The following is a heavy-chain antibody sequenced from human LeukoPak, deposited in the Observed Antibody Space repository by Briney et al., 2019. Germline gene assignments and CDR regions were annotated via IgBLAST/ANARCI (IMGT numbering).Heavy chain of an antibody. Sequence: SETLSLTCAVYGGSFSGYYWSWIRQPPGKGLEWIGSIYYSGSTYYNPSLKSRVTISVDTSKNQFSLKLSSVTAADTAVYYCARPSSGWYGWFDPWGQGTLVTVSS. D-gene: IGHD6-19*01. J-gene: IGHJ5*02. V-gene: IGHV4-34*01. CDR2: IYYSGST. CDR1: GGSFSGYY. CDR3: ARPSSGWYGWFDP.